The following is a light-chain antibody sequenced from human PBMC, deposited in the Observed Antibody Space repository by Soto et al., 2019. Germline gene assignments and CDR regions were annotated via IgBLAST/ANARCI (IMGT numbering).Light chain of an antibody. CDR1: QSIGSW. CDR2: AAS. V-gene: IGKV1-5*01. CDR3: QQYETFSPWT. Sequence: DIQMTQSPSTLSASVGDRVTITCRASQSIGSWLAWYQQKPGKAPNLLIYAASSLQSGVPSRFSGSGSGTEFTLAISSLEPDDFATYYCQQYETFSPWTFGQGTKVDIK. J-gene: IGKJ1*01.